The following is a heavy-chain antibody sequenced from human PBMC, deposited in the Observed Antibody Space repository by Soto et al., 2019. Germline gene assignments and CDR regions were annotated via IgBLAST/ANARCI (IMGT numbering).Heavy chain of an antibody. CDR2: ISGGGSST. V-gene: IGHV3-23*04. D-gene: IGHD3-9*01. Sequence: EVQLVESGGGFVQPGESLRLSCAASGFTFSLSAMSWVRQAPGRGLEWVSSISGGGSSTDYAESVKGRFTISRDNSKNTVHLQMNSLRAEDTAVYYCARGPEYDILTGCGFWGLGALVTVSS. CDR3: ARGPEYDILTGCGF. J-gene: IGHJ1*01. CDR1: GFTFSLSA.